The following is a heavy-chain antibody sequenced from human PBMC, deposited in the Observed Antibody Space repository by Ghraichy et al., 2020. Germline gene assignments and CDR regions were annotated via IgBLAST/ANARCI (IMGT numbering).Heavy chain of an antibody. CDR1: GDSISSSNYY. V-gene: IGHV4-39*01. Sequence: SQTLSLTCSVAGDSISSSNYYWGCIRQPPGKGLEWIGNMYYSGSTFYNPSLKSRVPISEDTSKTQFSLNFSSVTAAASAVYFCLMTVGDSGYPRFFDYCGQGSLVPFSS. D-gene: IGHD5-12*01. CDR3: LMTVGDSGYPRFFDY. CDR2: MYYSGST. J-gene: IGHJ4*02.